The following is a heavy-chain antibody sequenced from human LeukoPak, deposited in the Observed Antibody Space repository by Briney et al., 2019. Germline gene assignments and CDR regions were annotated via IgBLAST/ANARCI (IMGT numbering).Heavy chain of an antibody. CDR3: ARALVGAKDRFDP. D-gene: IGHD1-26*01. J-gene: IGHJ5*02. V-gene: IGHV4-59*01. Sequence: PSETLSLTCTVSGGSIRSYYWNWIRQTPGKRLEWIGYVSYSGCTNYNPSLKSRVTISVDTSKDQFSLKMTSVTAADTAVYYCARALVGAKDRFDPWGQGTLVTVSS. CDR1: GGSIRSYY. CDR2: VSYSGCT.